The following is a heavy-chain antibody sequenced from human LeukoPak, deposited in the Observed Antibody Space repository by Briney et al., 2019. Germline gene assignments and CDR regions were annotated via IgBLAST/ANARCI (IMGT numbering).Heavy chain of an antibody. CDR2: ISADNGNT. Sequence: ASVKVSCRASDYTFINFGISWVRQAPGQGLEWMGWISADNGNTKYARKFQGRVTMTTDTSTSTAYMGLRSLRSDDTAVYYCARDHIALAGRVDYWGQGTLVTVSS. CDR1: DYTFINFG. J-gene: IGHJ4*02. D-gene: IGHD6-19*01. CDR3: ARDHIALAGRVDY. V-gene: IGHV1-18*01.